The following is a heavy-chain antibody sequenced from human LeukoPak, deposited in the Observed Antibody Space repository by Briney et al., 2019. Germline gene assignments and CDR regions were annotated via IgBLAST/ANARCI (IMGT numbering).Heavy chain of an antibody. V-gene: IGHV4-59*01. CDR3: ARGEIDSYGYPYFDY. CDR1: GGSISSYY. CDR2: IYYSGST. Sequence: PSETLSLTCTVSGGSISSYYWSWIRQPPGKGLEWIGYIYYSGSTNYNPSLKSRVTISVDTSKNQFSLKLSSVTAADTAVYYCARGEIDSYGYPYFDYWGQGTLVTVSS. D-gene: IGHD5-18*01. J-gene: IGHJ4*02.